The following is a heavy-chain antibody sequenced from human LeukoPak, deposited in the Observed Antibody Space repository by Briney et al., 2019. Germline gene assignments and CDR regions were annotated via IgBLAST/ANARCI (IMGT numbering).Heavy chain of an antibody. Sequence: GGSLRLSCAASGFTFSSYVMHWVRQAPGKGLEWVAIISYDGSNEYYADSVKGRFTISRDNSKNTLYLQMNSLRAEDTAVYYCARSSITMVRGVIKSTTSWYHYYNMDVWGKGTTVTVSS. J-gene: IGHJ6*03. V-gene: IGHV3-30*04. CDR2: ISYDGSNE. CDR1: GFTFSSYV. CDR3: ARSSITMVRGVIKSTTSWYHYYNMDV. D-gene: IGHD3-10*01.